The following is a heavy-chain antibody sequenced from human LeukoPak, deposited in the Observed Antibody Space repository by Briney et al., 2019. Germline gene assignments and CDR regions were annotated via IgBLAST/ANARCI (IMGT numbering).Heavy chain of an antibody. D-gene: IGHD3-22*01. J-gene: IGHJ4*02. V-gene: IGHV1-69*04. Sequence: SVKVSCKASGGTFSSYAISWVRQAPGQGLEWMGRIIPILGIANYAQKFQGRVTITADKSTSTAYMELSGLRSEDTAVYYCARPNNHYYYDSSGYPPYFDYWGQGTLVTVSS. CDR2: IIPILGIA. CDR1: GGTFSSYA. CDR3: ARPNNHYYYDSSGYPPYFDY.